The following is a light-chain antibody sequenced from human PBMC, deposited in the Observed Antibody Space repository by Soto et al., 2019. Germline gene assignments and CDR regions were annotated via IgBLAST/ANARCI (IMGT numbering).Light chain of an antibody. CDR1: SSDVVTYNL. V-gene: IGLV2-23*03. CDR2: EGT. CDR3: YSFAGSTTFSYV. Sequence: QSFLSQPGSVSVSPEKSISISCTGTSSDVVTYNLVSWYQQHPGKAPTVLIYEGTKRPSGVSNRFSGSKSGNTASLTISGLQTEDEAAYYSYSFAGSTTFSYVFGPGTKVTVL. J-gene: IGLJ1*01.